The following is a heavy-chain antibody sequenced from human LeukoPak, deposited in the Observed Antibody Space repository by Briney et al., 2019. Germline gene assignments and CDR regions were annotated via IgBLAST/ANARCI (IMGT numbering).Heavy chain of an antibody. CDR3: AREFRSGSSYYYYYGMDV. J-gene: IGHJ6*04. Sequence: ASVKVSFKASGYTFTSYAMHWVRQAPGQRHELMGWINAGNGNTKYSQKFQGRVTITRDTSASTAYMELSSLRSEDTAVYYCAREFRSGSSYYYYYGMDVWGKGTTVTVSS. D-gene: IGHD3-10*01. CDR2: INAGNGNT. V-gene: IGHV1-3*01. CDR1: GYTFTSYA.